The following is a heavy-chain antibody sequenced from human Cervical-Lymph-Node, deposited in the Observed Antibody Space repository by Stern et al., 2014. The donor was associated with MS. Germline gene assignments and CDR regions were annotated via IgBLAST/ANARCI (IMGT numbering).Heavy chain of an antibody. CDR1: GYTFSNYD. D-gene: IGHD1-7*01. CDR3: ARAVRYQLLSEY. Sequence: QVQLVQSGAEVKSPGASVKVSCRASGYTFSNYDITWVRQAPGQGPEWVGWMNPNSGNTGYAQQSRGRVTMTSDTSTTTAYMELSGLRSEDTAVYYCARAVRYQLLSEYWGQGTLVTVSS. CDR2: MNPNSGNT. V-gene: IGHV1-8*02. J-gene: IGHJ4*02.